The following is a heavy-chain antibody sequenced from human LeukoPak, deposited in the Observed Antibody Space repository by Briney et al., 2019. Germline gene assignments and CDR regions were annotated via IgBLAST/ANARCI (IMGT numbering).Heavy chain of an antibody. J-gene: IGHJ4*02. CDR1: GFTFSSYS. CDR3: ARAAELRFLEWLPESVDY. V-gene: IGHV3-21*01. CDR2: ISSSSSYI. D-gene: IGHD3-3*01. Sequence: GGSLRLSCAASGFTFSSYSMNWVRQAPGKGLEWASSISSSSSYIYYADSVKGRFTISRDNAKNSLYLQMNSLRAEDTAVYYCARAAELRFLEWLPESVDYWGQGTLVTVSS.